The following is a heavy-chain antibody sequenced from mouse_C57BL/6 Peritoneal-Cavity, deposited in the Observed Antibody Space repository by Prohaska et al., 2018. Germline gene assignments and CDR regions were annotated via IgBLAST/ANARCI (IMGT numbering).Heavy chain of an antibody. CDR3: ASLFTTVRYVDV. J-gene: IGHJ1*03. CDR1: GYAFSSSW. CDR2: IYPGDGDT. V-gene: IGHV1-82*01. Sequence: ASLKISCKASGYAFSSSWMNWVKQRPGKGLEWIGLIYPGDGDTNYNGKFKGKATLTADKSASTAYMQLSSLTSEDSAVYFCASLFTTVRYVDVWGTGTTVTVSS. D-gene: IGHD1-1*01.